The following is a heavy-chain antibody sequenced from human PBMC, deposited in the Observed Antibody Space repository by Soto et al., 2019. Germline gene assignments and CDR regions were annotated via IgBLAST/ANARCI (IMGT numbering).Heavy chain of an antibody. Sequence: SETLSLTCTVSGGSISSSSYYWGWIRQPPGKGLEWIGSIYYSGSTYYNPSLKSRVTISVDTSKNQFSLKLSSVTAADTAVYYCARHFRGFGGSPDGVYWFDPWGQGTLVTVPS. D-gene: IGHD3-10*01. CDR3: ARHFRGFGGSPDGVYWFDP. V-gene: IGHV4-39*01. CDR1: GGSISSSSYY. J-gene: IGHJ5*02. CDR2: IYYSGST.